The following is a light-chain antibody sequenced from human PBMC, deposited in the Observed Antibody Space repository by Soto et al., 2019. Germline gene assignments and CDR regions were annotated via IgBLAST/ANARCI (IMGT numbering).Light chain of an antibody. J-gene: IGLJ1*01. V-gene: IGLV4-69*01. Sequence: QAVVTQSPSASASLGASVKLTCTLNSGHSTYAIAWHQQQPETGPRYLMKLNNDGRHTKGDGIPDRFSGSSSGAERCLTISSLQSEDEAVYYCQTWGTGIHVFGTGTKLTVL. CDR2: LNNDGRH. CDR3: QTWGTGIHV. CDR1: SGHSTYA.